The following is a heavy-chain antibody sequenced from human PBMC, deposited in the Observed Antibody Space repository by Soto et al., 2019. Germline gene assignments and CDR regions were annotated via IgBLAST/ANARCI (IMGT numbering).Heavy chain of an antibody. CDR2: TNPSGGST. V-gene: IGHV1-46*01. D-gene: IGHD6-13*01. CDR3: ARVLGGAADGQYYYYGMDV. CDR1: GYTFTSYY. Sequence: GASVKVSCKASGYTFTSYYMHWVRQAPGQGLEWMGITNPSGGSTSYAQKFQGRVTMTRDTSTSTVYMELSSLRSEDTAVYYCARVLGGAADGQYYYYGMDVWGQGTTVTVSS. J-gene: IGHJ6*02.